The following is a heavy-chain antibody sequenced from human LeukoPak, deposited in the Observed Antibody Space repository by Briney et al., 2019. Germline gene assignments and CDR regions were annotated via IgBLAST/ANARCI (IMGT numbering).Heavy chain of an antibody. CDR2: INHSGST. Sequence: PSETLSLTCAVYGGSFRGYYWSWIRQPPGKGLEWIGEINHSGSTNYNPSLKSRVTISVDTSKNQFSLKLSSVTAADTAVYYCARVGATRGFLGYWGQGTLVTVSS. D-gene: IGHD1-26*01. J-gene: IGHJ4*02. CDR1: GGSFRGYY. V-gene: IGHV4-34*01. CDR3: ARVGATRGFLGY.